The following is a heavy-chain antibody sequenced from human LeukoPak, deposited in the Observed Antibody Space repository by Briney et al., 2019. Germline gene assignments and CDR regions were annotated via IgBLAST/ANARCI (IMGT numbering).Heavy chain of an antibody. CDR3: ARGNGDY. V-gene: IGHV3-30-3*01. J-gene: IGHJ4*02. D-gene: IGHD1-1*01. Sequence: PGRSLRLSCAASGFTFSSYAMHWVRQAPGKGLEWVAVISYDGSNKYYADSVKGRFTISRDNSKNTLYLQMNSLRAEDTAVYYCARGNGDYWGQGTLVTVSS. CDR1: GFTFSSYA. CDR2: ISYDGSNK.